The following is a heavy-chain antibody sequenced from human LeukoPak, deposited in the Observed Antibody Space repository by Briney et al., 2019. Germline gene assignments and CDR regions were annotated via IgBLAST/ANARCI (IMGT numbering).Heavy chain of an antibody. CDR2: IYHSGST. Sequence: PSETLSLTCTVSGYSISSGYYWGWIRQPPGKGLEWIGSIYHSGSTYYNPSLKSRVTISVDTSKNQFSLKLSSVTAADTAVYYCATNDRITMVREVFDYWGQGTLVTVSS. J-gene: IGHJ4*02. CDR3: ATNDRITMVREVFDY. CDR1: GYSISSGYY. D-gene: IGHD3-10*01. V-gene: IGHV4-38-2*02.